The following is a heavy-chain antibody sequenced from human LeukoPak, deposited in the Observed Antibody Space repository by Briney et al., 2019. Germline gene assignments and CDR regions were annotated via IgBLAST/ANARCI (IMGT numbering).Heavy chain of an antibody. D-gene: IGHD3-22*01. CDR1: GYTFTSFY. CDR3: ARVPTNYYDSSGYYWGIFDY. Sequence: GASVKVSCKASGYTFTSFYMQWVRQAPGQGLEWMGIINPSGGSTNYAQKFQGRVTITADESTSTAYMELSSLRSEDTAVYYCARVPTNYYDSSGYYWGIFDYWGQGTLVTVSS. J-gene: IGHJ4*02. CDR2: INPSGGST. V-gene: IGHV1-46*01.